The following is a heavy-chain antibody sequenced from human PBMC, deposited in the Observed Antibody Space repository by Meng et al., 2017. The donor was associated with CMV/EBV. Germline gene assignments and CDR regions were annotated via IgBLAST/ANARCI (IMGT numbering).Heavy chain of an antibody. J-gene: IGHJ4*02. CDR3: ARGSTSGTMIVVVFTAASLAYDS. CDR1: GGSFSGYD. V-gene: IGHV4-34*01. D-gene: IGHD3-22*01. Sequence: GSLRLSCAVYGGSFSGYDWTWIRQSPGKGLEWIGEINHCGSTNYNPSLKSRLTISLDTSKNQFYLKLKSVTAADTAVYYCARGSTSGTMIVVVFTAASLAYDSWGQGTLVTVSS. CDR2: INHCGST.